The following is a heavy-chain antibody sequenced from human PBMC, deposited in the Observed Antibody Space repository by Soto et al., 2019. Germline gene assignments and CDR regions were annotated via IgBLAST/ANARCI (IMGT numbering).Heavy chain of an antibody. Sequence: GGSLRLSCTASGFTFSDYAMSWFRQAPGKGLEWVGFIRSKAYGGTTEYAASVKGRFTISRDDSKSIAYLQMNSLKTEDTAVYYCTRDTLRGYSYAWGQGTLVTVSS. CDR1: GFTFSDYA. D-gene: IGHD5-18*01. CDR2: IRSKAYGGTT. CDR3: TRDTLRGYSYA. V-gene: IGHV3-49*03. J-gene: IGHJ5*02.